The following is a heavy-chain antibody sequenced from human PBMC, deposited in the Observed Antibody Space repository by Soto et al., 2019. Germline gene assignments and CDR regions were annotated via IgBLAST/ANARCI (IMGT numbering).Heavy chain of an antibody. CDR3: ASSWYSNGWYADY. CDR1: GGTFSGYA. V-gene: IGHV1-69*13. J-gene: IGHJ4*02. Sequence: SVKVSCKASGGTFSGYAISWVRQAPGQGLEWMGGIIPIFGTANYAQKFQGRVTITADESTSTAYMELSSLRSEDTAVYYCASSWYSNGWYADYWGQGTLVTVSS. CDR2: IIPIFGTA. D-gene: IGHD6-19*01.